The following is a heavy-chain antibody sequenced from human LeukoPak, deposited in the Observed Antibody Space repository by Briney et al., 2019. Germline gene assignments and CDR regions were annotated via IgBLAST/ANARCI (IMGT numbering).Heavy chain of an antibody. CDR3: ALNSIGYYYDY. D-gene: IGHD3-22*01. Sequence: PGGSLRLSCAASGFTFDDYAMHWVRQAPGKGLEWVPLIRWDGGSTYYADSVKGRFIISRDNSKNSLYLQMNSLRPEDTALYYCALNSIGYYYDYWGRGTLVTVSS. CDR1: GFTFDDYA. V-gene: IGHV3-43D*04. J-gene: IGHJ4*02. CDR2: IRWDGGST.